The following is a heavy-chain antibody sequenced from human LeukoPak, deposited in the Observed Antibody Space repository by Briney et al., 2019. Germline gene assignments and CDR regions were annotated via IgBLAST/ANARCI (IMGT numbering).Heavy chain of an antibody. CDR2: IYYSGTT. V-gene: IGHV4-59*01. CDR3: ARGVAPDEAPYYFDY. Sequence: PSETLSLTCTVFGGSISSYYWSWIRQPPGKGLEWIGYIYYSGTTNYNPSLKSRVTISVDTSKNQFSLKLSSVTAADTAVYYCARGVAPDEAPYYFDYWGQGTLVTVSS. J-gene: IGHJ4*02. D-gene: IGHD1-14*01. CDR1: GGSISSYY.